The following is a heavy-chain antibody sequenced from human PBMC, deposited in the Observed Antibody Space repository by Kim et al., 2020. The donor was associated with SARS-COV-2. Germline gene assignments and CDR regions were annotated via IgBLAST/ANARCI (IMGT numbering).Heavy chain of an antibody. J-gene: IGHJ3*02. V-gene: IGHV3-66*01. D-gene: IGHD6-13*01. CDR3: ATPGPYSSSWADAFDI. CDR2: IYSGGST. Sequence: GGSLRLSCAASGFTVSSNYMSWVRQAPGKGLEWVSVIYSGGSTYYADSVKGRFTISRDNSKNTLYLQMNSLRAEDTAVYYCATPGPYSSSWADAFDIWGQGTMVTVSS. CDR1: GFTVSSNY.